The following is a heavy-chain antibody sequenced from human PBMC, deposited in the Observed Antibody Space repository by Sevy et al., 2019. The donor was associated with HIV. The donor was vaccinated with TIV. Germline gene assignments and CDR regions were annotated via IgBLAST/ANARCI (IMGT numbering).Heavy chain of an antibody. D-gene: IGHD6-13*01. V-gene: IGHV3-30-3*01. J-gene: IGHJ4*01. CDR2: ITYEGSET. CDR3: ARDGGYSIKWYLLY. CDR1: GFAFSSHA. Sequence: GGALRLSCAASGFAFSSHAMHWGRQAPGKGLEGVGVITYEGSETFYAASVEGRFTISRDNSKNMLSLQINSLRPDDTAVYYCARDGGYSIKWYLLYWGQGTLVTVSS.